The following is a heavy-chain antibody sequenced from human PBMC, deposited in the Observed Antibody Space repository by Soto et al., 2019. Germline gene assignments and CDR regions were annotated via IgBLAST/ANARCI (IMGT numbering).Heavy chain of an antibody. Sequence: PGGSLRLSCAASGFTVSSNYMSWVRQAPGKGLEWVSVIYSGGSTYYADSVKGRFTISRDNSKNTLYLQMNSLRAEDTAVYYCASPYYDILSGYPHDAFDIWGQGTMVTVSS. CDR1: GFTVSSNY. J-gene: IGHJ3*02. CDR3: ASPYYDILSGYPHDAFDI. D-gene: IGHD3-9*01. V-gene: IGHV3-66*01. CDR2: IYSGGST.